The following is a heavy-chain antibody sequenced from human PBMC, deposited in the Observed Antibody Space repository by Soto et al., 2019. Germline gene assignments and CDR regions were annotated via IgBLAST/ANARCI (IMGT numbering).Heavy chain of an antibody. D-gene: IGHD3-10*01. CDR2: IYGSGGGI. J-gene: IGHJ4*02. V-gene: IGHV3-23*01. Sequence: PGGSLRLSCIASGLPHSLFAMMWIRQAPRKGLECVSGIYGSGGGIQYADSVKGRFTISRDNSKNTVYLQMTDLRADDTAIYYCAKDAVYNDGLWLMDLWGQGTQVTVSS. CDR3: AKDAVYNDGLWLMDL. CDR1: GLPHSLFA.